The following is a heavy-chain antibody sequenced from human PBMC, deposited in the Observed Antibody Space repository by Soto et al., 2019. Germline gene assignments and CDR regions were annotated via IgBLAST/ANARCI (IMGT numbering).Heavy chain of an antibody. D-gene: IGHD5-18*01. V-gene: IGHV3-15*01. J-gene: IGHJ6*02. Sequence: GGSLRLSCAASGFTFSNAWMSWVRQAPGKGLEWVGRIKSKTDGGTTDYAAPVKGRFTISRDDSKNTLYLQMNSLKTEDTAVYYCTTSYSYGSYYYYGMDVWGQGTTVTVSS. CDR2: IKSKTDGGTT. CDR3: TTSYSYGSYYYYGMDV. CDR1: GFTFSNAW.